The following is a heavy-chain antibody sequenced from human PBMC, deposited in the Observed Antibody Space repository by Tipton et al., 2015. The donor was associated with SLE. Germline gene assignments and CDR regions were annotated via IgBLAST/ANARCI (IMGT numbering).Heavy chain of an antibody. Sequence: TLSLTCTVSGGSISSGTYYWSCIRQPAGMGLEWIGHMYTSGSTNYNPSIKSRVTISLDTSKNQFSLRVSSVTAADTAVYYCARGYYFDYWGQGTRVTGSS. CDR1: GGSISSGTYY. V-gene: IGHV4-61*09. CDR3: ARGYYFDY. J-gene: IGHJ4*02. CDR2: MYTSGST.